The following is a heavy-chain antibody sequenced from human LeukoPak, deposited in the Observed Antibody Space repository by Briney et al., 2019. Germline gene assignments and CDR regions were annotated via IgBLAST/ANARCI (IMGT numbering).Heavy chain of an antibody. Sequence: SETLSLTCAVSGGSISSGGYSWSWIWQPPGKGLEWIGYIYRSGSTYYNPSLKSRVTISVDRSKNQFSLKLSSVTAADTAVYYCARVYGDYESDYWFDPWGQGTLVTVSS. CDR3: ARVYGDYESDYWFDP. CDR1: GGSISSGGYS. V-gene: IGHV4-30-2*01. D-gene: IGHD4-17*01. J-gene: IGHJ5*02. CDR2: IYRSGST.